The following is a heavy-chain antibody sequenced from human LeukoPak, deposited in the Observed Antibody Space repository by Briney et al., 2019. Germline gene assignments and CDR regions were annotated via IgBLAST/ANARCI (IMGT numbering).Heavy chain of an antibody. CDR3: ARDSYYDSSGYYGNAFDI. CDR1: GGSISSYY. CDR2: IYYSGST. J-gene: IGHJ3*02. V-gene: IGHV4-59*01. D-gene: IGHD3-22*01. Sequence: SETLSLTCTVSGGSISSYYWSWLRQPPGKGLEWIGYIYYSGSTNYNPSLKSRVTISVDTSKNQFSLKLSSVTAADTAVYYCARDSYYDSSGYYGNAFDIWGQGTMVTVSS.